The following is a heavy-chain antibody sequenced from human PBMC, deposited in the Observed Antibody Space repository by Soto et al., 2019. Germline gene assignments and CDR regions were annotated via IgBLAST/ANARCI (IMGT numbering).Heavy chain of an antibody. CDR2: IWYDGSHK. CDR1: GFPFSSYG. D-gene: IGHD3-10*01. V-gene: IGHV3-33*08. Sequence: GGSLSLSCAASGFPFSSYGMHWVRQAPGKGLEWLALIWYDGSHKYYVDSLKGRFTISRDNSKNTLYLQMNSLRAEDTAVYYCARDKGQDYGSPFDCWGQGTLVTVSS. J-gene: IGHJ4*02. CDR3: ARDKGQDYGSPFDC.